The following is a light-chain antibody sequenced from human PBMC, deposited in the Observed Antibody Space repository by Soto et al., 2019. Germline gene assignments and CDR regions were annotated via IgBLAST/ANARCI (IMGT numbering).Light chain of an antibody. J-gene: IGLJ3*02. CDR1: SSDDGNYKF. Sequence: QSALTQPASVSGSPGQSITLSCTGSSSDDGNYKFVSWYQQQPDKAPKLMIYEGNKRPSGVSDRFSGSQSGNTASLTISGLQAEDEADYYCCSSAGTFTWVFGGGTKVTVL. CDR3: CSSAGTFTWV. CDR2: EGN. V-gene: IGLV2-23*01.